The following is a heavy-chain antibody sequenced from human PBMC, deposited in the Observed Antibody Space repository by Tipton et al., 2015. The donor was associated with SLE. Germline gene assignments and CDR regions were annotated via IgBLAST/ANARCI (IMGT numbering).Heavy chain of an antibody. V-gene: IGHV4-59*08. D-gene: IGHD4-23*01. CDR1: GGSISGNY. CDR3: AGQDTVVSPVYHYYYMDV. J-gene: IGHJ6*03. Sequence: TLSLTCIVSGGSISGNYWSWIRQPPGKRLEWIGYIDQIGSANYNPSLQSRVTISVGKSTTQFSLKLTSVTAADSAMYYCAGQDTVVSPVYHYYYMDVWGKGTTVTVSS. CDR2: IDQIGSA.